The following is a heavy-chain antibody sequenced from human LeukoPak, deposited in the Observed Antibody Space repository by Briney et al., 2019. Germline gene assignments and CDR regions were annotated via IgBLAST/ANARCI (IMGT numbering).Heavy chain of an antibody. CDR2: IGNTET. Sequence: GGFLRLSCATSGFPFETNAMSWVRQAPGKGLEWVATIGNTETFYADSVTGRFTISRDNSKNTVNLQMNRLRVEDTAIYYCAKDWIQFNRVFDCFDSWGQGTLVTVSS. V-gene: IGHV3-23*01. D-gene: IGHD5-18*01. CDR3: AKDWIQFNRVFDCFDS. J-gene: IGHJ4*02. CDR1: GFPFETNA.